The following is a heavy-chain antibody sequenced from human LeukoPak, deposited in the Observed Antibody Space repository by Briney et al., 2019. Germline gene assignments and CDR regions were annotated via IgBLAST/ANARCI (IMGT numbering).Heavy chain of an antibody. D-gene: IGHD3-10*01. V-gene: IGHV1-46*01. CDR3: ARNRGVIQSNYYYYYYMDV. CDR1: GYTFTSYY. J-gene: IGHJ6*03. CDR2: INPSGGST. Sequence: ASVKVSCKASGYTFTSYYMHWVRQAPGQGLEWMGIINPSGGSTSYAQKFQGRVTMTRDTSTSTVYMELSSLRSEDTAVYYCARNRGVIQSNYYYYYYMDVWGKGTTVTISS.